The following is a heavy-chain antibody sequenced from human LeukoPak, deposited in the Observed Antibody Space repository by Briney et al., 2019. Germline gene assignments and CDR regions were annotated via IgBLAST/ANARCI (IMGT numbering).Heavy chain of an antibody. CDR1: GFTFSGYA. Sequence: GASLRLSCSASGFTFSGYAMSWVRQAPGKGLEWVSTISSTGDVTYHADSVKGRFTISRDNSKNTLYLQMTTPRVDDTAIYYCATDYTTGYFPYWGQGTLVTVSS. D-gene: IGHD3-9*01. J-gene: IGHJ4*02. V-gene: IGHV3-23*01. CDR3: ATDYTTGYFPY. CDR2: ISSTGDVT.